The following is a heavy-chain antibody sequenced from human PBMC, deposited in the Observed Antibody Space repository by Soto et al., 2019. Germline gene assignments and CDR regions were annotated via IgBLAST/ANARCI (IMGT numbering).Heavy chain of an antibody. Sequence: QVQLVESGGGGVQPGRSLRLSCAASGFTFSSYGMHWGRQAPGKGLERVAVISYDGSNKYYADSVKGRFTISRDNYKTKMYLQMKILSAEDTAVYYCSRAGSGSSNYYAIDAWGQGTTVTVSS. J-gene: IGHJ6*02. D-gene: IGHD1-26*01. CDR1: GFTFSSYG. CDR2: ISYDGSNK. CDR3: SRAGSGSSNYYAIDA. V-gene: IGHV3-30*03.